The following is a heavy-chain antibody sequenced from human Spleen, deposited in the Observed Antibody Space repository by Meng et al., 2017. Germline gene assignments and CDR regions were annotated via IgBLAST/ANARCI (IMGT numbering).Heavy chain of an antibody. CDR3: VPRTTYFDS. V-gene: IGHV3-30-3*01. Sequence: QGHLVESGGGVVQPGRSLRLSCAASGFTFIDYAMHWVRQAPGKGLEWVATVSHYGDSDCTADSVRGRFFISRDNSKNTLYLQMNSLRAEDTAVYYCVPRTTYFDSWGLGTLVTVSS. D-gene: IGHD4-11*01. CDR1: GFTFIDYA. J-gene: IGHJ4*02. CDR2: VSHYGDSD.